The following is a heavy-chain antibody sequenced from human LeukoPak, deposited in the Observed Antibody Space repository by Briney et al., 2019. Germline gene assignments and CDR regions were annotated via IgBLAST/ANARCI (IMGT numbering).Heavy chain of an antibody. CDR1: GFPFSDYS. CDR3: VGDQVGPNDAFGF. V-gene: IGHV3-11*01. D-gene: IGHD1-26*01. J-gene: IGHJ3*01. Sequence: GGSLRLSCAASGFPFSDYSMSWVRQAPGKGLEWVSYITSSGTTTYYADSVKGRFTISRDNARNSLYLRMNSLRVEGTAVYFCVGDQVGPNDAFGFWGQGTMVTVSS. CDR2: ITSSGTTT.